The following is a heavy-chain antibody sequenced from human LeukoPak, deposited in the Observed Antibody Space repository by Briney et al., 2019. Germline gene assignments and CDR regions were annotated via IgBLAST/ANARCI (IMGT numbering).Heavy chain of an antibody. D-gene: IGHD5-12*01. J-gene: IGHJ4*02. CDR1: GASLSSGSYY. CDR3: ARSGSGYLRYYFDY. V-gene: IGHV4-61*02. CDR2: IYPSGST. Sequence: SETLSLTCTVSGASLSSGSYYWSWIRQPAGKGLEWIGRIYPSGSTDYNPSLKSRVTISIDTSKNQFSLKQSSVTAADTAVYYCARSGSGYLRYYFDYWGQGTLVTVSS.